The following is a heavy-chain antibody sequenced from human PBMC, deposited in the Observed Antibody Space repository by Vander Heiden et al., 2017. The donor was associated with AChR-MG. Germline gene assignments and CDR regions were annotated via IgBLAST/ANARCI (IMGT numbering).Heavy chain of an antibody. J-gene: IGHJ6*03. CDR1: GFTFSSYA. V-gene: IGHV3-23*01. Sequence: EVQLLESGGGLVQPGGSLRLSCGASGFTFSSYAMSWVRQAPGKGLGWGSTISGSGGSTHYADSGKGPFTISRDNSKNTLYLEMNSLRVEDTAVYYCAKDRASSVFWNYMDVWGKGTTVTVSS. CDR2: ISGSGGST. D-gene: IGHD3-3*01. CDR3: AKDRASSVFWNYMDV.